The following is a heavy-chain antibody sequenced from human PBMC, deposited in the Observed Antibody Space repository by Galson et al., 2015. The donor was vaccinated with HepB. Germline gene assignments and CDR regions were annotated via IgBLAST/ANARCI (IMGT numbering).Heavy chain of an antibody. CDR3: ARHGGPPTMIVPEFDY. CDR2: IYYSGST. Sequence: TLSLTCTVSGGSISSSSYYWGWIRQPPGKGLEWIGSIYYSGSTYYNPSLKSRVTISVDTSKNQFSLKLSSVTAADTAVYYCARHGGPPTMIVPEFDYWGQGTLVTVSS. V-gene: IGHV4-39*01. J-gene: IGHJ4*02. D-gene: IGHD3-22*01. CDR1: GGSISSSSYY.